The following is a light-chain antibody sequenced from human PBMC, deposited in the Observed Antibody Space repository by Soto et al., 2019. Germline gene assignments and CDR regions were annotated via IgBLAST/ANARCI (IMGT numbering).Light chain of an antibody. CDR3: CSYAGSSKV. J-gene: IGLJ1*01. V-gene: IGLV2-11*01. CDR1: SSDVGGYNY. Sequence: QSLLTQPRSVSGSPGQSVTISCTGTSSDVGGYNYVSWYQQHPGKAPKVIIYDVSKRPSGVPDRFSGSKSGNTASLTISGLQAEDEADYYCCSYAGSSKVFGTGTKVTVL. CDR2: DVS.